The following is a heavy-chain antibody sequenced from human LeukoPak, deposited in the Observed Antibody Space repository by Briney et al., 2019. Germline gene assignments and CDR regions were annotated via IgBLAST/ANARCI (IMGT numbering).Heavy chain of an antibody. CDR2: IYYSGNT. J-gene: IGHJ4*02. Sequence: SETLSLTCTVSGGSISSTSYYWGWIRQPPGKGLEWIGNIYYSGNTYYNPSLKSRVTISVDTSKNQFSLKLSSVTAADTAVYYCARDESNWGQGTLVTVSS. CDR3: ARDESN. CDR1: GGSISSTSYY. V-gene: IGHV4-39*07.